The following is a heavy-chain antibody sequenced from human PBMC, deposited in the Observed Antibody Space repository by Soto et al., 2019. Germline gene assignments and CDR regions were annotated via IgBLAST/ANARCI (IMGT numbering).Heavy chain of an antibody. CDR3: ARWSYLDY. V-gene: IGHV3-48*03. CDR2: ISSSGSTI. D-gene: IGHD3-3*01. CDR1: GLTFSSCE. Sequence: GGSLRLSXAASGLTFSSCEMNWVRQAPGKGLEWVSYISSSGSTIYYADSVKGRFTISRDNAKNSLYLQMNSLRADDTAMYYCARWSYLDYWGQGTRVTVSS. J-gene: IGHJ4*02.